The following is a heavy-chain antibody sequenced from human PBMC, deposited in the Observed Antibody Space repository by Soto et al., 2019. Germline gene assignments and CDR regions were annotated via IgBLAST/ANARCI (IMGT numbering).Heavy chain of an antibody. J-gene: IGHJ1*01. CDR3: ARGGKGSLLLAEYFQH. D-gene: IGHD2-15*01. CDR2: IWYDGSNK. CDR1: GFTFSSYG. Sequence: QVQLVESGGGVVQPGRSLRLSCAASGFTFSSYGMHWVRQAPGKGLEWVAVIWYDGSNKYYADSVKGRFTISRDNSKNTLYLQMNSLRAEDTAVYYCARGGKGSLLLAEYFQHWGQGTLVTVSS. V-gene: IGHV3-33*01.